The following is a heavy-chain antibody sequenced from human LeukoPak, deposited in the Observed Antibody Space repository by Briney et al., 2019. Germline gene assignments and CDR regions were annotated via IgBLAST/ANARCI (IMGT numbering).Heavy chain of an antibody. D-gene: IGHD3-10*01. J-gene: IGHJ4*02. V-gene: IGHV3-7*01. CDR2: LKQDGSEK. CDR3: ASVWVYVLLWFGELSAYFDY. CDR1: GFSFSSYW. Sequence: GGSLRLSCAASGFSFSSYWMSWVRQAPGKGLGWVANLKQDGSEKYYADSVKGRFTISRDNAKNSLYLQMNSLRAEDTAVYGCASVWVYVLLWFGELSAYFDYGAQKPRVSVPS.